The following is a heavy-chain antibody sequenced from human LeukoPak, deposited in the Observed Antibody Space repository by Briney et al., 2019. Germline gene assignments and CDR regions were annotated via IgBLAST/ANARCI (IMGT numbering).Heavy chain of an antibody. CDR3: ARVSGDYGGAVDY. Sequence: GGSLRLSCTASGFTFGDYAMSWVRQAPGKGLEWVSFIRSKAYGGTTEYAASVKGRFTISRDDSKSIAYLQMNSLKTEDTAVYYCARVSGDYGGAVDYWGQGTLVTVSS. CDR2: IRSKAYGGTT. D-gene: IGHD4-17*01. CDR1: GFTFGDYA. J-gene: IGHJ4*02. V-gene: IGHV3-49*04.